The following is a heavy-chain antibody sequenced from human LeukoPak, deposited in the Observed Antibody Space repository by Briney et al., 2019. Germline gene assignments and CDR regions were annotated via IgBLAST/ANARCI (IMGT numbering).Heavy chain of an antibody. CDR1: GFTVSSNY. J-gene: IGHJ4*02. CDR2: ISNDGDT. Sequence: PGGSLRLSCAASGFTVSSNYMSWVRQGPGKGLECVSVISNDGDTYYADSVKGRFTISRDTSKNTVSLQMNSLRAEDTAVYYCANPLQDHLAGTFDYWGQGTLVTVSS. V-gene: IGHV3-53*01. D-gene: IGHD6-13*01. CDR3: ANPLQDHLAGTFDY.